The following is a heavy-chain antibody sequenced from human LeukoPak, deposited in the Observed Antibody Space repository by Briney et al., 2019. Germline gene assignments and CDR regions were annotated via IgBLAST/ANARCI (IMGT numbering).Heavy chain of an antibody. CDR3: ARGSARDSSGFFEY. J-gene: IGHJ4*02. Sequence: GASVKVSCKASGYTFTGYYMHWVRQAPGQGLEWMAWINPNSGGTNYAQKFQGRVTMTRDTSISTAYMELSSLRSDDTAVYFCARGSARDSSGFFEYWGQRTLVTVSS. D-gene: IGHD6-19*01. CDR1: GYTFTGYY. V-gene: IGHV1-2*02. CDR2: INPNSGGT.